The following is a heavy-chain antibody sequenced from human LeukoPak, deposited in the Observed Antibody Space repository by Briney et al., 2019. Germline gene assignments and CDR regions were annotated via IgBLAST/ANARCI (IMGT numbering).Heavy chain of an antibody. CDR3: AKEDSSGYYPTYFDY. CDR2: IRYDGSNK. J-gene: IGHJ4*02. CDR1: GFILSRWG. D-gene: IGHD3-22*01. V-gene: IGHV3-30*02. Sequence: GGSQRLACTALGFILSRWGMLWVPQAPGKGVEWVAFIRYDGSNKYYEDSVKGRFTISRDNSKNTLYLQMNSLRAEDTAVYYCAKEDSSGYYPTYFDYWGQGTLVTVSS.